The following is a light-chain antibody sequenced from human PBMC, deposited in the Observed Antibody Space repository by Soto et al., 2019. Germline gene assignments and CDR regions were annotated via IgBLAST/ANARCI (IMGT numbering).Light chain of an antibody. CDR3: QQRSNLYT. CDR2: DAS. J-gene: IGKJ2*01. V-gene: IGKV3-11*01. Sequence: EIVLPQSPATLSLSPGERATLSCRASQSVSSYLAWYQQKPGQAPRLLIYDASNRATGIPARFSGSGSGTDFTLTISSLAPEDFAVYYWQQRSNLYTFGQGTKLEIK. CDR1: QSVSSY.